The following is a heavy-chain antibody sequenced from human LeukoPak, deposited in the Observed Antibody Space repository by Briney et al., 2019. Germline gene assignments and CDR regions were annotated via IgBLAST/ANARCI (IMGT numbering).Heavy chain of an antibody. J-gene: IGHJ4*02. CDR1: GYTFTSYG. CDR3: VMPIFGVAYYFDY. Sequence: GASVKVSCKASGYTFTSYGISWVRQVPGQGLEWMGWISTYNGNTNYAQKLQGRVTMTTDTSTSTAYMELRSLRSDDTAVYYCVMPIFGVAYYFDYWGQGTLVTVSS. D-gene: IGHD3-3*01. CDR2: ISTYNGNT. V-gene: IGHV1-18*01.